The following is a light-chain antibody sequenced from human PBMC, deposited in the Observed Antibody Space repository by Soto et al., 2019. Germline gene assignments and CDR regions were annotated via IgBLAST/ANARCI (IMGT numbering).Light chain of an antibody. Sequence: EIVLTQSPGTLSLSPGERATLSCRASQSVSSSYLAWYQQKPGQAPRLLIYGASSRATGIPDRFSGSGSGTDFTLTISRLEPEDFVGYYCQQYGSSPPWTFGQGTKVEIK. CDR2: GAS. CDR1: QSVSSSY. J-gene: IGKJ1*01. CDR3: QQYGSSPPWT. V-gene: IGKV3-20*01.